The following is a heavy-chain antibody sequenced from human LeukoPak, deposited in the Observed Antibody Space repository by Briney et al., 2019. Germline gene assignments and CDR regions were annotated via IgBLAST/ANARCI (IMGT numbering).Heavy chain of an antibody. V-gene: IGHV3-21*04. Sequence: GGSLRLSCAAPGFTFSSYSMNWVRQAPGKGLEWVSSISSSSSYIYYADSVKGRFTISRDNAKNSLYLQMNSLRAEDTALYYCAKDMKRQWLVQAESPLDYWGQGTLVTVSS. CDR1: GFTFSSYS. CDR2: ISSSSSYI. J-gene: IGHJ4*02. D-gene: IGHD6-19*01. CDR3: AKDMKRQWLVQAESPLDY.